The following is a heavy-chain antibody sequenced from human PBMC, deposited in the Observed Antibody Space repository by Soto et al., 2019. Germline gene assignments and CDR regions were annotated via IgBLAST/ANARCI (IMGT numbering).Heavy chain of an antibody. CDR2: IYYSGST. CDR1: GGSISSSSYY. V-gene: IGHV4-39*01. CDR3: ARLSRDHFDY. J-gene: IGHJ4*02. Sequence: QLQLQESGPGLVKPSETLSLTCTVSGGSISSSSYYWGWIRQPPGKGLEWIGSIYYSGSTYYNPSLKSRVPLSVDTSKHQFSLKLSSVTAGGPAVYSCARLSRDHFDYWGQVTLVTVSS.